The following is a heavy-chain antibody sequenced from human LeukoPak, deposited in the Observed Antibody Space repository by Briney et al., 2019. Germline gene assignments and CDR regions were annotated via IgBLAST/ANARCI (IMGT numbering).Heavy chain of an antibody. D-gene: IGHD2-21*02. Sequence: GGSLRLSCAASGFTFYTYAMNWVRQAPGKGLQWIAAISGSGGTTYYADSVKGRFTISRDNSKNTVYLQLSSLRAEDTAVYYCAKDPSDFLVDCWGQGTLVTVSS. V-gene: IGHV3-23*01. J-gene: IGHJ4*02. CDR3: AKDPSDFLVDC. CDR1: GFTFYTYA. CDR2: ISGSGGTT.